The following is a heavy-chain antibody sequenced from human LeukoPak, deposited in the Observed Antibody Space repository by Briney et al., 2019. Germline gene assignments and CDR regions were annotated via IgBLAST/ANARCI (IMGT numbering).Heavy chain of an antibody. D-gene: IGHD6-6*01. Sequence: GGSLRLSCAAPGFTFSSYAMSWVRQPPGKGLEWVSAISGSGGSTYYADAVKGRFTISRDNSKNTLYLQMNSLRAEDTALYYCAKDLARIGARQSDYWGQGTLVTVSS. CDR2: ISGSGGST. CDR3: AKDLARIGARQSDY. CDR1: GFTFSSYA. J-gene: IGHJ4*02. V-gene: IGHV3-23*01.